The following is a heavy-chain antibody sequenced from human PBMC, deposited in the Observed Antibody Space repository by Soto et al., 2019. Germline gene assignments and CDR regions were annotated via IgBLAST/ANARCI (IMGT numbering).Heavy chain of an antibody. CDR2: IKQDGSEK. CDR1: EFTFISYW. V-gene: IGHV3-7*03. CDR3: AKDAVYNDGLWLMDH. J-gene: IGHJ4*02. D-gene: IGHD2-21*01. Sequence: GWSLRLSCASSEFTFISYWMSWVRQAPGKGLEWVANIKQDGSEKYYVDSVKGRFTISKDISRNTLYLQMNSLRADDTAVYYCAKDAVYNDGLWLMDHWGQGTLVTVSS.